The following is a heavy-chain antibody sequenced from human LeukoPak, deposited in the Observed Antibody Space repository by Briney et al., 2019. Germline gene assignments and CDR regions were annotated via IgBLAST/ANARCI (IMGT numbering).Heavy chain of an antibody. J-gene: IGHJ3*02. CDR3: ARRLRAFDI. Sequence: PSETLSLTCAVYGGSLSGYFWTWIRQPPGKGLEWIGSIYYSGSTYYNPSLKSRVTISVDTSKNQFSLKLSSVTAADTAVYYCARRLRAFDIWGQGTMVTVSS. CDR1: GGSLSGYF. V-gene: IGHV4-34*01. D-gene: IGHD3-16*01. CDR2: IYYSGST.